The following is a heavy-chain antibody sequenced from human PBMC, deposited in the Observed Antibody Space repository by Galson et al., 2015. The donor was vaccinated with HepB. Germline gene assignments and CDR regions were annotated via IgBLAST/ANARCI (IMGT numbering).Heavy chain of an antibody. CDR3: ASPFCIGGNCYPLWY. CDR1: GFTVSKSY. CDR2: IYSGGHA. D-gene: IGHD2-15*01. Sequence: SLRLSCAVSGFTVSKSYVSWVRQAPGKGLEWLSVIYSGGHAFYADSVQGRFTISRDTSKNTVYLQMRSLSAEDTAVYYCASPFCIGGNCYPLWYWGQGTLVTVSS. J-gene: IGHJ4*02. V-gene: IGHV3-53*01.